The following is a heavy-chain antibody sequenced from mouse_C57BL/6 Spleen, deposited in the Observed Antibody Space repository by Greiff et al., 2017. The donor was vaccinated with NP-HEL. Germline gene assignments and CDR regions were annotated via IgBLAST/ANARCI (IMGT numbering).Heavy chain of an antibody. CDR3: ARGAVGFDY. J-gene: IGHJ2*01. CDR1: GYTFTSYW. CDR2: IDPSDSYT. V-gene: IGHV1-69*01. Sequence: QVQLQQPGAELVMPGASVKLSCKASGYTFTSYWMHWVKQRPGQGLEWIGEIDPSDSYTNYNQKFKGKSTLTVDKSSSTAYRQLSSLTSEDSAVYYCARGAVGFDYWGQGTTLTVSS.